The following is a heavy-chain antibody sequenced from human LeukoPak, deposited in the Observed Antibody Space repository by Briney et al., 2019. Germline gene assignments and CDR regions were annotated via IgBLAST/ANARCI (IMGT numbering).Heavy chain of an antibody. Sequence: PGGSLRLSCTVSGFTVSSNSMSWVRQAPGKGLEWVAAISYDGSNKNYADSVKGRFTISRDNSKNTLYLQMNSLRAEDTAVYYCARGVRIAVAGYIDYWGQGTLVTVSS. CDR1: GFTVSSNS. CDR2: ISYDGSNK. J-gene: IGHJ4*02. V-gene: IGHV3-30*04. CDR3: ARGVRIAVAGYIDY. D-gene: IGHD6-19*01.